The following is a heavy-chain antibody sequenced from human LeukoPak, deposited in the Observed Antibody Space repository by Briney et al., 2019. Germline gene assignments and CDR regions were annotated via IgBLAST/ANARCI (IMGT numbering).Heavy chain of an antibody. CDR2: INPNSGGT. CDR3: ARAATVTSRWFDP. CDR1: GYTFTGYY. J-gene: IGHJ5*02. V-gene: IGHV1-2*02. D-gene: IGHD4-17*01. Sequence: GASVKVSCKASGYTFTGYYMHWVRQAPGQGLEWMGWINPNSGGTNYAQKFQGRVTMTRDTSISTAYMELSRLRSDDTAVYYCARAATVTSRWFDPWGQGTLVTVFS.